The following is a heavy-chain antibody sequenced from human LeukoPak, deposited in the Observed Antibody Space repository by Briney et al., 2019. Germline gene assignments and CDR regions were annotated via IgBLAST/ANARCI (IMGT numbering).Heavy chain of an antibody. D-gene: IGHD7-27*01. CDR3: ARDHNWGPDY. CDR2: IHPVRGDT. Sequence: ASVKVSCKPLGYTFTDHYFHWLRQAPGQGLEWMGWIHPVRGDTNYEQKFQGRVSLTRDTSISTAYMEFRRLTCSGTAGYYCARDHNWGPDYWGQGTLVSVSS. J-gene: IGHJ4*02. CDR1: GYTFTDHY. V-gene: IGHV1-2*02.